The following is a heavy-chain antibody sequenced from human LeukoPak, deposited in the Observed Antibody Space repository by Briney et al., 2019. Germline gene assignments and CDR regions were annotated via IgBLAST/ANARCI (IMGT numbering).Heavy chain of an antibody. CDR2: MKPNSGNT. D-gene: IGHD6-13*01. CDR3: ARGLLAAAGLYYYYYYMDV. Sequence: SSVKVSYKASGYTFTSYDINWVRQATGQGLEWMEWMKPNSGNTGYAQKFQGRVTMTRNTSISTAYMELSSLRSEDTAVYYCARGLLAAAGLYYYYYYMDVWGKGTTVTVSS. CDR1: GYTFTSYD. V-gene: IGHV1-8*01. J-gene: IGHJ6*03.